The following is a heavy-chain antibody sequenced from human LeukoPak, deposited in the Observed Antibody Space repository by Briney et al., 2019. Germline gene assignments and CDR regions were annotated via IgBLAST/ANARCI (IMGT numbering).Heavy chain of an antibody. V-gene: IGHV4-34*01. CDR3: ARDPSGYDEVDAFDI. CDR1: GGSFSGYY. CDR2: INHSGST. D-gene: IGHD5-12*01. Sequence: SETLSLTCAVYGGSFSGYYWSWIRQPPGKGLEWIGEINHSGSTNYNPSLKSRVTISVDTSKNQFSLKLSSVTAADTAVYYCARDPSGYDEVDAFDIWGQGTMVTVSS. J-gene: IGHJ3*02.